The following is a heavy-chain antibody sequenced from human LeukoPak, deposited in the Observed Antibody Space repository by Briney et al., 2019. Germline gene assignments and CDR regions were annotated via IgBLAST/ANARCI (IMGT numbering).Heavy chain of an antibody. CDR1: GGSISSSSYY. Sequence: SETLSLTCTVSGGSISSSSYYWGWIRQPPGKGLEWIGYIYYSGSTNYNPSLKSRVTISVDTSKNQFSLKLSSVTAADTAVYYCARGGTPRGWFDPWGQGTLVTVSS. CDR2: IYYSGST. J-gene: IGHJ5*02. D-gene: IGHD1-26*01. V-gene: IGHV4-61*05. CDR3: ARGGTPRGWFDP.